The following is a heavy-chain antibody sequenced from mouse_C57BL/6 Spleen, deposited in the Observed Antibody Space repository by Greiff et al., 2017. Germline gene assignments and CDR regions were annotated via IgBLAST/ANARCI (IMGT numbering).Heavy chain of an antibody. CDR2: ISYDGSN. CDR1: GYSITSGYY. V-gene: IGHV3-6*01. D-gene: IGHD1-2*01. CDR3: ARGDYYGLYAMDY. Sequence: EVKLMESGPGLVKPSQSLSLTCSVTGYSITSGYYWNWIRQFPGNKLEWMGYISYDGSNNYNPSLKNRISITRDTSKNQFFLKLNSVTTEDTATYYCARGDYYGLYAMDYWGQGTSVTVSS. J-gene: IGHJ4*01.